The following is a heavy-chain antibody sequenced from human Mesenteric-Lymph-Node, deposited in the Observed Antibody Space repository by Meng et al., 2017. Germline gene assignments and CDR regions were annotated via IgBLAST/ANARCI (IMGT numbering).Heavy chain of an antibody. CDR2: ISYDGSNK. V-gene: IGHV3-30*01. CDR1: GFTFSSYA. J-gene: IGHJ4*02. CDR3: ARDLYSSPTLGLGSYFNY. Sequence: GESLKISCAASGFTFSSYAMHWVRQAPGKGLEWVAVISYDGSNKYYADSVKGRFTISRDNSKNTLYLQMNSLRAEDTAVYYCARDLYSSPTLGLGSYFNYWARERRAPFP. D-gene: IGHD6-13*01.